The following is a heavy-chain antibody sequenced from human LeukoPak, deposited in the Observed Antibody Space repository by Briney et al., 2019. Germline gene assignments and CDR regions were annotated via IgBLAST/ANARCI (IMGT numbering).Heavy chain of an antibody. J-gene: IGHJ4*02. CDR1: GFTFTTYS. CDR2: IRSIRRYI. CDR3: ARETEERRDFDC. D-gene: IGHD1-1*01. V-gene: IGHV3-21*05. Sequence: GGSLRLSCAASGFTFTTYSMNWVRRAPGKGLEWVSYIRSIRRYISYADSVKGRFTISRDNAKSSLYLQMNSMRAEDTAVYYGARETEERRDFDCWGQGTLVTVSS.